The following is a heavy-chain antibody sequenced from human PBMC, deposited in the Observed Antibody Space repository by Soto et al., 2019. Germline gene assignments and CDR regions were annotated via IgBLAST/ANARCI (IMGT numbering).Heavy chain of an antibody. V-gene: IGHV1-8*01. CDR2: MNPNSGNT. D-gene: IGHD6-6*01. CDR3: ARGYRSSALGEDYYGMDF. J-gene: IGHJ6*01. CDR1: GYTFTSDD. Sequence: AAVKAYVNASGYTFTSDDITWVRQATGQGLDCIGCMNPNSGNTGYAQKFQGRVTMTRNTSISTAYMELSILRSEDTAVYYCARGYRSSALGEDYYGMDF.